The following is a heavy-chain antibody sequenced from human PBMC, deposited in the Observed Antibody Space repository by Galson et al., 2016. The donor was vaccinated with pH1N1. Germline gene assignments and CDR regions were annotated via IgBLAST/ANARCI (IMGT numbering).Heavy chain of an antibody. CDR2: IYFSGRT. V-gene: IGHV4-59*01. Sequence: ETLSLTCIVSGDSINSYYWSWIRQSPGKGLEWIAYIYFSGRTNYNPSLKSRVTISVDRSKNHFSLNVNSVTAADTAVYYCARRRGDWDAFDVWGQGTMVTISS. CDR3: ARRRGDWDAFDV. J-gene: IGHJ3*01. D-gene: IGHD2-21*02. CDR1: GDSINSYY.